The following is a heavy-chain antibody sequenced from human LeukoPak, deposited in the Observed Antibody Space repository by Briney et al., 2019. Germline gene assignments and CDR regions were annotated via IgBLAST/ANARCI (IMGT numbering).Heavy chain of an antibody. Sequence: GGSLRLSCAASGFTFSSYGMHWVRQAPGRGLEWVAFIRYDGSNKYYADSVKGRFTISRDNSKNTLYLQMNSLRAEDTAVYYCAKETIRGAHWGVDCWGQGTLVTVSS. CDR3: AKETIRGAHWGVDC. J-gene: IGHJ4*02. CDR1: GFTFSSYG. D-gene: IGHD3-10*01. V-gene: IGHV3-30*02. CDR2: IRYDGSNK.